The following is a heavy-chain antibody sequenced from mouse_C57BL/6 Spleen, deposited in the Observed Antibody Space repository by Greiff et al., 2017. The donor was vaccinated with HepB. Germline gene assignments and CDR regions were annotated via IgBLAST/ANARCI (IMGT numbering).Heavy chain of an antibody. Sequence: QVQLQQSGAELVRPGASVTLSCKASGYTFTDYEMHWVKQTPVHGLEWIGAIDPETGGTAYNQKFKGKAILTADKSSSTAYMELRSLTSEDSAVYYCTRIYDGYYVGFAYWGQGTLVTVSA. CDR2: IDPETGGT. CDR1: GYTFTDYE. J-gene: IGHJ3*01. D-gene: IGHD2-3*01. V-gene: IGHV1-15*01. CDR3: TRIYDGYYVGFAY.